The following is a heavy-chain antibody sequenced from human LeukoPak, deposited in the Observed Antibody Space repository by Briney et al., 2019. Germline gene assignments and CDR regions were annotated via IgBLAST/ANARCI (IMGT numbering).Heavy chain of an antibody. V-gene: IGHV3-9*01. CDR3: AGGYSSSWYRFDP. CDR2: ISWNSGSI. J-gene: IGHJ5*02. D-gene: IGHD6-13*01. CDR1: GFTFDDYA. Sequence: GGSLRLSCAASGFTFDDYAMHWVRQAPGKGLEWVSGISWNSGSIGYADSVKGRFTISRDNAKNSLYLQMNSLRAEDTAVYYCAGGYSSSWYRFDPWGQGTLVTVSS.